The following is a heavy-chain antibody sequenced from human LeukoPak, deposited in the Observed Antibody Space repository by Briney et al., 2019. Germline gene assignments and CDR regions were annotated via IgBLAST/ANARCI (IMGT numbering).Heavy chain of an antibody. D-gene: IGHD3-10*01. V-gene: IGHV1-2*02. CDR3: ARDLYGSGSFLVY. CDR1: GYTFTGYY. Sequence: GVAVKVSCKASGYTFTGYYMHWVRQAPGQGLEWMGWINPNSGGTNYAQKFQGRVTMTRDTSTNTVYMELSSLRSEDTAMYFCARDLYGSGSFLVYWGQGTLVSASS. CDR2: INPNSGGT. J-gene: IGHJ4*02.